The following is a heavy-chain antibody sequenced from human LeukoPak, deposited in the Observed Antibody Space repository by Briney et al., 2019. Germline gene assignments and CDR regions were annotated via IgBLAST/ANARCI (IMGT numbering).Heavy chain of an antibody. CDR3: ARDLGYYDSSGYYHWFDP. CDR2: IYSGGST. J-gene: IGHJ5*02. Sequence: PGGSLRLSCAAFGFTVSSNYMSWVRQAPGKGLEWVSVIYSGGSTYYADSVKGRFTISRDNSKNTLYLQMNSLRAEDTAVYYCARDLGYYDSSGYYHWFDPWGQGTLVTVSS. D-gene: IGHD3-22*01. V-gene: IGHV3-66*02. CDR1: GFTVSSNY.